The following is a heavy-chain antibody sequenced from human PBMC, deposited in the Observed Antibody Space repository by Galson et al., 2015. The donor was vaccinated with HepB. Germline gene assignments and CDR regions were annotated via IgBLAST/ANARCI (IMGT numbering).Heavy chain of an antibody. CDR1: GFTFRNYY. Sequence: SLRLSCAASGFTFRNYYMSWIRQAPGKGLEWISYISSTSSVTNDADSVKGRFTISRDNAKNSLYLQMNSLRAEDTDVYYCAGRDSILGDFHYGVDVWGQGTTVTVSS. V-gene: IGHV3-11*03. J-gene: IGHJ6*02. CDR3: AGRDSILGDFHYGVDV. D-gene: IGHD3-10*01. CDR2: ISSTSSVT.